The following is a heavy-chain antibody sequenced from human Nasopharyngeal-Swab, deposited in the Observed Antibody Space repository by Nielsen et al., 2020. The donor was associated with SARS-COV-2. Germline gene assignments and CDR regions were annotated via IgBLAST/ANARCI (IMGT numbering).Heavy chain of an antibody. V-gene: IGHV4-34*01. CDR3: ARTQIKAVAGTAASIDY. J-gene: IGHJ4*02. D-gene: IGHD6-19*01. CDR2: INHSGST. CDR1: GGSFSGYY. Sequence: ETLSLTCAVYGGSFSGYYWSWIRQPPGKGLEWIGEINHSGSTNYNPSLKSRVTISVDTSKNQFSLKLSSVTAADTAVYYCARTQIKAVAGTAASIDYWGQGTLVTVSS.